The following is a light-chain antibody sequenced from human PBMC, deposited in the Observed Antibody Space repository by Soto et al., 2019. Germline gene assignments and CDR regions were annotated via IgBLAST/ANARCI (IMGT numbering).Light chain of an antibody. CDR1: TSDVGGYNY. V-gene: IGLV2-18*01. CDR3: SLYTSENTYV. Sequence: QSVLTQPASVSGSLGQSITISCTGTTSDVGGYNYVSWYQQPPGTAPKLIIYEASNRPSGVPDRFSGSKSGNTASLTISGLQAADEADYYCSLYTSENTYVFGTGTKVTV. CDR2: EAS. J-gene: IGLJ1*01.